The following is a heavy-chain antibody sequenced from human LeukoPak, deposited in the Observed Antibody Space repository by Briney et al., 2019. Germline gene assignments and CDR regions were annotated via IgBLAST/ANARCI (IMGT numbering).Heavy chain of an antibody. V-gene: IGHV4-59*12. CDR1: GGSIRSYY. CDR3: ARVGVTMVRGVLLYLDY. Sequence: PSETLSLTCTVSGGSIRSYYWSWIRQPPGKGLEWIGYIYYSGSTTYNPSLKSRVTISVDTSKNQFSLRLSSVTAADTAVYYCARVGVTMVRGVLLYLDYWGQGTLVTVSS. J-gene: IGHJ4*02. D-gene: IGHD3-10*01. CDR2: IYYSGST.